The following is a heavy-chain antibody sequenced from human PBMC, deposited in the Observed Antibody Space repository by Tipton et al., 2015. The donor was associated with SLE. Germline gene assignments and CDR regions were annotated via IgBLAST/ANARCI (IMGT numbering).Heavy chain of an antibody. J-gene: IGHJ2*01. V-gene: IGHV4-39*01. CDR3: TAEQATFGGVIVGWYFDL. CDR2: IYYSGST. Sequence: TLSFTCTVSGGSISSSSYYWGWIRQPPGKGLEWIGSIYYSGSTDYNPSLKSRVTISVDTSKNQFSLKLSSVTAADTAVYYCTAEQATFGGVIVGWYFDLWGRGTLVTVSS. D-gene: IGHD3-16*02. CDR1: GGSISSSSYY.